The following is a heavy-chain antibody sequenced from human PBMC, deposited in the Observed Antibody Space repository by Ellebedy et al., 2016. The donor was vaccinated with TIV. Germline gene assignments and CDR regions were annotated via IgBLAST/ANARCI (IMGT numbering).Heavy chain of an antibody. V-gene: IGHV3-30*03. CDR3: ARGRYYCSSTSCYAPSWFDP. D-gene: IGHD2-2*01. CDR2: ISYDGTST. J-gene: IGHJ5*02. Sequence: GESLKISXSASGFTFSTYSMSWVRQAPGKGLECVAIISYDGTSTEYSDSVKGRFTISRDNAKNSLYLQMNSLGAEDTAVYFCARGRYYCSSTSCYAPSWFDPWGQGTLVTVSS. CDR1: GFTFSTYS.